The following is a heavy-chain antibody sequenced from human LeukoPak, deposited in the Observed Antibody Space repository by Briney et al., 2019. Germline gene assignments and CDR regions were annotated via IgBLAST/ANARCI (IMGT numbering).Heavy chain of an antibody. Sequence: SETLSLTCTVSGVSISSGDYYWSWIRQPPGKGLEWIGYIYYSGSTYYNPSLKSRVPISVDTSKNQFSLKLSSVTAADTAVYYCARRNYPYYFDYWGQGTLVTVSS. CDR2: IYYSGST. V-gene: IGHV4-30-4*08. CDR1: GVSISSGDYY. CDR3: ARRNYPYYFDY. J-gene: IGHJ4*02. D-gene: IGHD1-7*01.